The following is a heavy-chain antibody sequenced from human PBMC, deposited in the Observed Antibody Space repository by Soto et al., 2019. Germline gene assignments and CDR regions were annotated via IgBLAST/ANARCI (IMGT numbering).Heavy chain of an antibody. CDR2: ISSGSSNI. V-gene: IGHV3-21*01. CDR1: GFAFRSYN. J-gene: IGHJ4*02. Sequence: GSLRLSCAASGFAFRSYNMNWVRQAPGKGLEWVASISSGSSNIYYADSVKGRFTISRDNAKNSLFLQMDSLRAEGSAVYYCASATVVAATFDFWGQGTLVTVSS. D-gene: IGHD2-15*01. CDR3: ASATVVAATFDF.